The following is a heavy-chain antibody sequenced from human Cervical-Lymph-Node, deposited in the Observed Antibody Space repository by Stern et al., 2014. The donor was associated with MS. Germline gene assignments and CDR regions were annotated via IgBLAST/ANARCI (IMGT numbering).Heavy chain of an antibody. CDR1: GYTFTNYH. CDR2: INPSVGST. Sequence: VQLVQSGAEVKKPGASVKVSCEASGYTFTNYHMLWVRQAPGQGLEWVGIINPSVGSTTYAQKFQGRVTVTRDTSTNTVYIELNSLRSEDTAVYYCARDRGLYNFWSGYLGYYFDYWGQGTLVTVSS. D-gene: IGHD3-3*01. J-gene: IGHJ4*02. CDR3: ARDRGLYNFWSGYLGYYFDY. V-gene: IGHV1-46*01.